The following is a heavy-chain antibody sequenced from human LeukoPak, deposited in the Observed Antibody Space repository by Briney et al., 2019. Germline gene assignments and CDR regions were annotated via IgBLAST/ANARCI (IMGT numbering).Heavy chain of an antibody. J-gene: IGHJ4*02. Sequence: TGGSLRLSCAASGFTFSSHAMTWVRQAPGKGLEWVSAISGSGSTTYYADSVKGRFTISRDKSKNTLYLQMNSLRAEDTAIYYCAKGRHYYGSGSYLGSWGQGTLVTVSS. CDR1: GFTFSSHA. D-gene: IGHD3-10*01. CDR3: AKGRHYYGSGSYLGS. CDR2: ISGSGSTT. V-gene: IGHV3-23*01.